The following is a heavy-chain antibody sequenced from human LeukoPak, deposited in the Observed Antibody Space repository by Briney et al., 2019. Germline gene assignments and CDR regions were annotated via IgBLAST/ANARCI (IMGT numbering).Heavy chain of an antibody. D-gene: IGHD3-10*01. Sequence: SGGSLRLSCVASGFTFSTYGMIWVRQAPGKGLEWVSAIGGSGKNTYYVDSVKGRFTISRDNSKNTLYLQMNSLRAEDTAVYYCASGADWGQGTLVTVSS. CDR1: GFTFSTYG. J-gene: IGHJ4*02. V-gene: IGHV3-23*01. CDR3: ASGAD. CDR2: IGGSGKNT.